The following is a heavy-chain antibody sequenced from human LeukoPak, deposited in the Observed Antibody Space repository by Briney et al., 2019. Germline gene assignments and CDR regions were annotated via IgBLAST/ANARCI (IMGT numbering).Heavy chain of an antibody. CDR1: GYTFTGYY. CDR3: ARDGEYNGGYCSGGSCSDDAFDI. J-gene: IGHJ3*02. Sequence: ASVKVSCKASGYTFTGYYMHWVRQAPGQGLEWMGRINPNSGGTNYAQKFQGRVTMTRDTSISTAYVELSRLRSDDTAVYYCARDGEYNGGYCSGGSCSDDAFDIWGQGTMVTVSS. CDR2: INPNSGGT. D-gene: IGHD2-15*01. V-gene: IGHV1-2*06.